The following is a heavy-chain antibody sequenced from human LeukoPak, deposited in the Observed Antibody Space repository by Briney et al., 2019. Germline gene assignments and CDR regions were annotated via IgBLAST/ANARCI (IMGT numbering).Heavy chain of an antibody. CDR1: GFTFSSYS. J-gene: IGHJ2*01. CDR3: ARREGYNHWYFDL. CDR2: ISSSSSYI. D-gene: IGHD5-24*01. Sequence: KAGGSLRLSCAASGFTFSSYSMNWVRQAPGKGLEWVSSISSSSSYIYYADSVKGRFTISRDNSKNTLYLQMNSLRAEDTAVYYCARREGYNHWYFDLWGRGTLVTVSS. V-gene: IGHV3-21*01.